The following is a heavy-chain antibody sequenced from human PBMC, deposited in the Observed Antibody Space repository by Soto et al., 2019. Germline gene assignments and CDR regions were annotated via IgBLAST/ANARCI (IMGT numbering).Heavy chain of an antibody. CDR2: ISGSGGST. D-gene: IGHD5-18*01. CDR1: GFTFSSYG. V-gene: IGHV3-23*01. J-gene: IGHJ3*02. Sequence: GGSLRLSCAASGFTFSSYGMHWVRQAPGKGLEWVSGISGSGGSTYYVDSVKGRFTISRDNSKNTLYLQMNSLRAEDTAVYYCARDFGYNYGYDAFDIWGQGTMVTVSS. CDR3: ARDFGYNYGYDAFDI.